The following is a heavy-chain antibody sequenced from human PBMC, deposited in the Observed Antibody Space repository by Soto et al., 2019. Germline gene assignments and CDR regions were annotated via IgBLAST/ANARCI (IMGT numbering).Heavy chain of an antibody. CDR3: ARPEGYGSGSYYFDS. V-gene: IGHV1-46*01. CDR1: GYPFTTYH. Sequence: ASVKVSCKASGYPFTTYHLHWVRQAPGQGLEWMGIVYVTGTGTRSAQKFQGRLTMTRDRSTSTVYMELSSLRSEDTAVYYCARPEGYGSGSYYFDSWGQGTLVTVS. CDR2: VYVTGTGT. J-gene: IGHJ4*02. D-gene: IGHD3-10*01.